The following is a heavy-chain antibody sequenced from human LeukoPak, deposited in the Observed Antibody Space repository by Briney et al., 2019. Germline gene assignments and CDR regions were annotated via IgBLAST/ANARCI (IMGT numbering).Heavy chain of an antibody. Sequence: GGSLRLSCAASGFTFSICAMNWVRQAPGKGLEWVSTISGSGANTYYADSVKGRFTISRDNSKDTLYLQMNSLKAEDTAVYYCTKDQNGYNKPVEDGGQGALVTVSS. CDR2: ISGSGANT. CDR3: TKDQNGYNKPVED. J-gene: IGHJ4*02. CDR1: GFTFSICA. V-gene: IGHV3-23*01. D-gene: IGHD5-24*01.